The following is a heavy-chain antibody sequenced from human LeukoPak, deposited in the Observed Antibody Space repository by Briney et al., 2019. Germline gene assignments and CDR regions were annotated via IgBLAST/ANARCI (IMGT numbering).Heavy chain of an antibody. D-gene: IGHD4-17*01. CDR2: IYSGGST. Sequence: GGSLRLSCAASGFTVSSNYMSWVRQAPGKGLEWVSVIYSGGSTYYADSVKGRFTISRDNAKNSLYLQMNSLRDEDTAVYYCARDHYGDSAFDSWGQGTLVTVSS. CDR1: GFTVSSNY. J-gene: IGHJ4*02. V-gene: IGHV3-66*01. CDR3: ARDHYGDSAFDS.